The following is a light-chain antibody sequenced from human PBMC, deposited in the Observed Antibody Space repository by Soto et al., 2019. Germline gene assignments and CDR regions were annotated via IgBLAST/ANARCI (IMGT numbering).Light chain of an antibody. CDR3: CSYAGNSGV. CDR2: EVS. CDR1: SSDVGSYNF. J-gene: IGLJ3*02. Sequence: QSVLTQPASVSGSPGHSIIISCTGTSSDVGSYNFVSWYQQHPGKAPKLMIYEVSKRPSGVSNRFSGSKSGNTASLTISGLQPEDEADYYCCSYAGNSGVFGGGTKLSVL. V-gene: IGLV2-23*02.